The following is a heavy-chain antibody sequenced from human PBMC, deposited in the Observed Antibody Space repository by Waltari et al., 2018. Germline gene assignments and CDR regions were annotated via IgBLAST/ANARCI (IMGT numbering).Heavy chain of an antibody. Sequence: QLQLQESGPGLVKASETLSLTCTVSGDSISSSSYYWGWVRQPPGKGLEWIGNMYYSGSTYYNPSRKSRVTISGDTSKSQFSLKLSSVTAADTSMYYCVRHARTTSGGKHFDHWGQGMLVTVSP. CDR1: GDSISSSSYY. V-gene: IGHV4-39*01. CDR3: VRHARTTSGGKHFDH. CDR2: MYYSGST. J-gene: IGHJ4*02. D-gene: IGHD2-15*01.